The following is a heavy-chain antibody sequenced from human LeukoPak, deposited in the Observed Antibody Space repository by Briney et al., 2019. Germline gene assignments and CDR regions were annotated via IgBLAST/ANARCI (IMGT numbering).Heavy chain of an antibody. CDR2: IGASGGST. J-gene: IGHJ4*02. Sequence: GGSLRLSCAASGFTFSSYWVHWVRQAPGKGLEWVSGIGASGGSTYYADSVKGRFTISRDNSKNTLYLQMNSLRTEDTAVYYCAKAEGYDILTGLDYRGQGTLVTVSS. CDR1: GFTFSSYW. D-gene: IGHD3-9*01. CDR3: AKAEGYDILTGLDY. V-gene: IGHV3-23*01.